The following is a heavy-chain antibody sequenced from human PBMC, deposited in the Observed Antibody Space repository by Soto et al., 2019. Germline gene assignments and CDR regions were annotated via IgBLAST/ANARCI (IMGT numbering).Heavy chain of an antibody. D-gene: IGHD5-12*01. V-gene: IGHV4-59*08. Sequence: PSETLSLTCTVSGASISPYYWTWIRQPPGKGLEWIGYIFSSGNTNYNPSLKSRVTISVDTSKNQFSLKLSSVTAADTAVYYCARSVATYYYYYGMDVWGQGTTVTVSS. J-gene: IGHJ6*02. CDR3: ARSVATYYYYYGMDV. CDR1: GASISPYY. CDR2: IFSSGNT.